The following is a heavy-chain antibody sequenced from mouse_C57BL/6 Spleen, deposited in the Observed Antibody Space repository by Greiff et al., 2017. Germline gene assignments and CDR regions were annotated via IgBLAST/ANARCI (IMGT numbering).Heavy chain of an antibody. V-gene: IGHV5-6*01. CDR3: ARHDYGSSYGFDY. Sequence: EVKLQESGGDLVKPGGSLKLSCAASGFTFSSYGMSWVRQTPDKRLEWVATISSGGSYTYYPDSVKGRFTISRDNAKNTLYLQMSSLKSEDTAMYYCARHDYGSSYGFDYWGQGTTLTVSS. CDR2: ISSGGSYT. CDR1: GFTFSSYG. J-gene: IGHJ2*01. D-gene: IGHD1-1*01.